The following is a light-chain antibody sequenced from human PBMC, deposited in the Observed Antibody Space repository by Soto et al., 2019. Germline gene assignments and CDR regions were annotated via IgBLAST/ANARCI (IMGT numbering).Light chain of an antibody. V-gene: IGKV3-15*01. CDR3: QQYNNWPPWT. CDR2: GAS. CDR1: QSVSNN. J-gene: IGKJ1*01. Sequence: EIVMTQSPATLSVSPGESDTLSCRASQSVSNNLAWYQQKPGQAPRLLIYGASARATGIPARFSGSGSGTEFTLTISSLQSEDFAVYYCQQYNNWPPWTFGQGTKVEIK.